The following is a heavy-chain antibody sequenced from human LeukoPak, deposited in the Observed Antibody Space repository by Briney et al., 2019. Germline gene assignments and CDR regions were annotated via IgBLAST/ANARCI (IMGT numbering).Heavy chain of an antibody. Sequence: QTLSLTCAISGDSVSSNSAAWNWIRQSPSRGLEWLGRTYYRSKWYNDYAVSVRSRITINPDTSKNQFSLQLNSVTPEDTAVYYCAREGVGGRRNIAVAGDFDYWGQGTLVTVSS. J-gene: IGHJ4*02. CDR1: GDSVSSNSAA. V-gene: IGHV6-1*01. CDR3: AREGVGGRRNIAVAGDFDY. D-gene: IGHD6-19*01. CDR2: TYYRSKWYN.